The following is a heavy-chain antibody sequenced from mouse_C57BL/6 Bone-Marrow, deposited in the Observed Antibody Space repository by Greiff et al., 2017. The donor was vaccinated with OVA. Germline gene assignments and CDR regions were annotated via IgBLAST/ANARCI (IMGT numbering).Heavy chain of an antibody. D-gene: IGHD1-1*01. J-gene: IGHJ1*03. Sequence: VKLMESGAELVMPGASVKLSCKASGYTFTSYWMHWVKQRPGQGLEWIGEIDPSDSYTNYNQKFKGKSTLTVDKSSSTAYMQLSSLTSEDSAVYYCARAGTTVVDHWYFDVWGTGTTVTVSS. CDR3: ARAGTTVVDHWYFDV. V-gene: IGHV1-69*01. CDR1: GYTFTSYW. CDR2: IDPSDSYT.